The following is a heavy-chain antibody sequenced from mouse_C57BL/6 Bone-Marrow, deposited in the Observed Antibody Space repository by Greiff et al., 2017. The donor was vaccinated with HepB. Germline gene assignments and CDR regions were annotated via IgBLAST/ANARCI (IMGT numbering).Heavy chain of an antibody. CDR2: IDPENGDT. J-gene: IGHJ4*01. CDR1: GFNIKDDY. V-gene: IGHV14-4*01. CDR3: TTDAMDY. Sequence: VQLQQSGAELVRPGASVKLSCTASGFNIKDDYMHWVKQRPEQGLEWIGWIDPENGDTEYASKFQGKATITADTSSKTAYLQLSSLTSEDTAVYYGTTDAMDYWGQGTSVTVSS.